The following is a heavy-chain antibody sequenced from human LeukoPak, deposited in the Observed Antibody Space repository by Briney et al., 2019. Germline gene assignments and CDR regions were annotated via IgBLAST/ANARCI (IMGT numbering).Heavy chain of an antibody. Sequence: PGGSLRLSCAASGFTFSTYWMHWVRHAPGKGLLWVSFINNDGSTTSYADSVRGRLTISRDNAKNTLYLQMNSLRDEDTAVYYCANSISVAGTYAFNIWGQGTMVTVSS. CDR2: INNDGSTT. CDR3: ANSISVAGTYAFNI. D-gene: IGHD6-19*01. V-gene: IGHV3-74*01. CDR1: GFTFSTYW. J-gene: IGHJ3*02.